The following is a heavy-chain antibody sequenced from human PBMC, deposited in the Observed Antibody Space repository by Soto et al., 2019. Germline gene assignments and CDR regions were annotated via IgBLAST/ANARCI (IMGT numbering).Heavy chain of an antibody. CDR2: ISTSSSYI. CDR1: GFTFSSYT. CDR3: XXXXXXXXELLTPSYYFDY. J-gene: IGHJ4*02. D-gene: IGHD3-10*01. V-gene: IGHV3-21*01. Sequence: EVQLVESGGGLVKPGGSLRLSCAASGFTFSSYTXNXXXXXXXXXXEWVSSISTSSSYIYYADSVKGRFTISRDNAKXXXXXXXXXXXXXXTXVYYXXXXXXXXXELLTPSYYFDYWGQGTLVTVSS.